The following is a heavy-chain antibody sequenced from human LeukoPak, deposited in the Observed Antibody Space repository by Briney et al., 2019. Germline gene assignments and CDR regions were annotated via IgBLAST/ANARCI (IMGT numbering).Heavy chain of an antibody. CDR3: AKNWDNSGYYFVDY. V-gene: IGHV3-21*03. J-gene: IGHJ4*02. D-gene: IGHD3-22*01. Sequence: SGGSLRLSCAASGFTFSGYSMNWVRQAPGKGLEWVSSISGSSTYIYSADSVKGRFTISRDNAKNSLYLQMNSLRAEDTAVYYCAKNWDNSGYYFVDYWGQGILVTVSS. CDR2: ISGSSTYI. CDR1: GFTFSGYS.